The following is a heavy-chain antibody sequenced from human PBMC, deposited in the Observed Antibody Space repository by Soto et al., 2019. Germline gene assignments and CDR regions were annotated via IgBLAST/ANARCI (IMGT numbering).Heavy chain of an antibody. J-gene: IGHJ2*01. CDR1: SDSVSSGNW. Sequence: QVQLQESGPGLVKPSGTLSLTCAVSSDSVSSGNWWTWVRQSPGKGLEWIGDIHHSGNTNYNPSLKSRVTISVDKSKNNFSLRLNSVTAADTAVYFCARRMAEGGDWYFDLWGRGTLVAVSS. V-gene: IGHV4-4*02. D-gene: IGHD2-21*01. CDR2: IHHSGNT. CDR3: ARRMAEGGDWYFDL.